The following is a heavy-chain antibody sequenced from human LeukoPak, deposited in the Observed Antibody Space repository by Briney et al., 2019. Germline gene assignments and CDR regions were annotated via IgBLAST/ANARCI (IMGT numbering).Heavy chain of an antibody. Sequence: SGTLSLTCAVSGGSISSSNWWSWVRQPPGEGLEWIGQIYHSASTNYNPSLKSRVTISVDKSENQFSLKLSSVTAADTAVYYCAQCLLLYDAFDIWGQGTMVTVSS. D-gene: IGHD3-22*01. J-gene: IGHJ3*02. CDR3: AQCLLLYDAFDI. V-gene: IGHV4-4*02. CDR2: IYHSAST. CDR1: GGSISSSNW.